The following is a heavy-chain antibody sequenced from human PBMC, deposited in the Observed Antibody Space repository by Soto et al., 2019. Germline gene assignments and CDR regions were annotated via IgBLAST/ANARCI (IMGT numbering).Heavy chain of an antibody. CDR2: ISAYNGNT. CDR1: GYTFTRYG. J-gene: IGHJ5*02. V-gene: IGHV1-18*01. D-gene: IGHD3-3*01. CDR3: ATHKEFWSGYFWFDP. Sequence: ASVKVSCKASGYTFTRYGIIWVRQAPGQGLEWMGWISAYNGNTNYAQKLQGRVTMTIDTSTSTAYMELRSLRSDDTAVYYCATHKEFWSGYFWFDPWGQGTLVTVSS.